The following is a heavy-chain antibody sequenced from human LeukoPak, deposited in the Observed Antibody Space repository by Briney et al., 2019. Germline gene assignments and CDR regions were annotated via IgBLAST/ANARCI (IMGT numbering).Heavy chain of an antibody. J-gene: IGHJ4*02. Sequence: GFLRLSCAASGITVSSDYMSWVRQAPGKGLEWVSVIYRDGNTYYADSVKGRFTISRHNSRNTLFLQMDSLRTEDTAMYYCASRMTFGGQGTLVTVSS. CDR1: GITVSSDY. V-gene: IGHV3-53*04. CDR2: IYRDGNT. D-gene: IGHD2/OR15-2a*01. CDR3: ASRMTF.